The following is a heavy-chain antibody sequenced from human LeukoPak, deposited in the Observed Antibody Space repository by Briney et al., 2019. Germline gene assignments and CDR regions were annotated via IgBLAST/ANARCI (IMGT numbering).Heavy chain of an antibody. J-gene: IGHJ4*02. CDR2: IYSGGST. CDR3: ARDSAGHFDY. V-gene: IGHV3-53*01. D-gene: IGHD6-19*01. CDR1: GFTVSSNY. Sequence: PGGSLRLSCAASGFTVSSNYMSWVRQAPGKGLEWVSVIYSGGSTYYADSVKGRFTISRDNSKNTLYLQMNSLRAGDTAVYYCARDSAGHFDYWGQGTLVTVSS.